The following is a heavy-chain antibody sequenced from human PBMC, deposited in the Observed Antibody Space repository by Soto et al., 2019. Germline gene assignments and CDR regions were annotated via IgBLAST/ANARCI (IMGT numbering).Heavy chain of an antibody. CDR2: ISGRGGIT. CDR3: AKDDAWRITGTSGDLDY. J-gene: IGHJ4*02. Sequence: EVQLLESGGGLVQPGGSLRLSCVVSGFTFSDYSMSWVRQAPGKGLEWVSGISGRGGITYYADSVKGRFTTARDNSKNTLHLQMNRLRADDKAIYYCAKDDAWRITGTSGDLDYWGQGTLVTVSS. CDR1: GFTFSDYS. D-gene: IGHD1-7*01. V-gene: IGHV3-23*01.